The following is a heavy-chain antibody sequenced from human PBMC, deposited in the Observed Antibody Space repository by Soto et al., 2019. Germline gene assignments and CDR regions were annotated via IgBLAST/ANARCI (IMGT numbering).Heavy chain of an antibody. V-gene: IGHV1-2*04. D-gene: IGHD6-13*01. CDR1: GYTFTGYY. CDR3: ARAQAGDYGMDV. CDR2: INPNSGGT. Sequence: ASLKVACKASGYTFTGYYMHWVRQAPGQGLEWMGWINPNSGGTNYAQKFQGWVTMTRDTSISTAYMELSRLRSDDTAVYYCARAQAGDYGMDVWGQGTTVTVSS. J-gene: IGHJ6*02.